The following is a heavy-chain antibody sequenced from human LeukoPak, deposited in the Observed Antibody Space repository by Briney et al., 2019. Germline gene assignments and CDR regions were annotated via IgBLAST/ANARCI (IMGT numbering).Heavy chain of an antibody. CDR2: IYYSGSA. CDR1: GGSISSSSYY. J-gene: IGHJ4*02. D-gene: IGHD2-15*01. V-gene: IGHV4-39*01. CDR3: ARGDCSGGSCYLFDY. Sequence: SETLSLTCTVSGGSISSSSYYWGWIRQPPGKGLEWIGSIYYSGSAYYNPSLKSRVTISVDTSKNQFSLKLSSVTAADTAVYYCARGDCSGGSCYLFDYWGQGALVTVSS.